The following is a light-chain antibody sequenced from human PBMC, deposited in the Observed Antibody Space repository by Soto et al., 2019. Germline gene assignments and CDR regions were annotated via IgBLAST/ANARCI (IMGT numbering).Light chain of an antibody. Sequence: DIQMTQSPSSLSVSAGDRVTITCRASQGISTYLNWYQQKPGKAPKLLIYAASSLQSGVPSRFSGSGSETDFTLTISSLQPEDFATYSCQQSYSTTWTFGQGTKVEIQ. J-gene: IGKJ1*01. CDR3: QQSYSTTWT. V-gene: IGKV1-39*01. CDR1: QGISTY. CDR2: AAS.